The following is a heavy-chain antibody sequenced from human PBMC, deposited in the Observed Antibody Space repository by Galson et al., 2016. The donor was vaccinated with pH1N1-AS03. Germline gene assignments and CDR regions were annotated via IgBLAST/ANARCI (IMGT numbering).Heavy chain of an antibody. CDR1: GGSISTHY. Sequence: TLSLTCTVSGGSISTHYWNWIRQSPAKGLEWIGYIYYSGHNKYNPSLESRVTISVDTSKNQFYRKLNSVTAADTAVYYCVRDLGQGSYGHYHGMDVWGQGTTVTVSS. CDR3: VRDLGQGSYGHYHGMDV. D-gene: IGHD3-16*01. J-gene: IGHJ6*02. CDR2: IYYSGHN. V-gene: IGHV4-59*11.